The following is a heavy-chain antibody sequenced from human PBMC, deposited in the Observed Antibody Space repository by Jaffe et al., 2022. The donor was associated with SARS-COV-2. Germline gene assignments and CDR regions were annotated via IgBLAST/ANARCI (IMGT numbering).Heavy chain of an antibody. CDR2: ISSSGSTI. J-gene: IGHJ4*02. Sequence: EVQLVESGGGLVQPGGSLRLSCAASGFTFSSYEMNWVRQAPGKGLEWVSYISSSGSTIYYADSVKGRFTISRDNAKNSLYLQMNSLRAEDTAVYYCARARGTDIVVVTALDYWGQGTLVTVSS. CDR1: GFTFSSYE. CDR3: ARARGTDIVVVTALDY. D-gene: IGHD2-21*02. V-gene: IGHV3-48*03.